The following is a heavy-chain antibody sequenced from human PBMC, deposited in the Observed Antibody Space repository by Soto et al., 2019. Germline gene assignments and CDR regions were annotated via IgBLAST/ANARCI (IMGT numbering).Heavy chain of an antibody. Sequence: QVLLVQSGAEVKKPGASVRVSCRASGYTFTRYSIHWVRQAPGQGLEWMGIINRSGGSTTYAQKFQGRVSLTRDTSTSTVYMDLSGLRSDDTAVYYCAREQILELGSSWYTRNWFDPWGQGTLVTVSS. CDR3: AREQILELGSSWYTRNWFDP. CDR1: GYTFTRYS. CDR2: INRSGGST. J-gene: IGHJ5*02. V-gene: IGHV1-46*01. D-gene: IGHD6-13*01.